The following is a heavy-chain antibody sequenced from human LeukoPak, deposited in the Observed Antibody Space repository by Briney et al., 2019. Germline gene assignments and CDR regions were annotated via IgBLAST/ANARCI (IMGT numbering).Heavy chain of an antibody. V-gene: IGHV4-59*11. CDR3: ARGGANWGGQCLDS. D-gene: IGHD7-27*01. CDR1: GGFLRSQF. J-gene: IGHJ4*02. Sequence: SETLSLTCTVSGGFLRSQFWSWLRQPPGKGLEWIGYIYYSGSTNYNPSLKSRVTVSVDTSKNQFSLNLNSVTAADTAVYYCARGGANWGGQCLDSWGQGTRVAVSS. CDR2: IYYSGST.